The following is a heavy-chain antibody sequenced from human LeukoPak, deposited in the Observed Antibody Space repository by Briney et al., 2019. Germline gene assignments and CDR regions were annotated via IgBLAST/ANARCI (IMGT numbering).Heavy chain of an antibody. CDR2: IHYTGST. J-gene: IGHJ5*02. D-gene: IGHD3-9*01. CDR1: GGSITSSY. CDR3: ARGRYSAGDNWFDP. Sequence: SETLSLTCTVSGGSITSSYWSWIRESPGEGLECIGYIHYTGSTNYNPSLKSRVTMLIDTSKNQFSLKLSSVTAADTAVYYCARGRYSAGDNWFDPWGQGTLVTVSS. V-gene: IGHV4-59*01.